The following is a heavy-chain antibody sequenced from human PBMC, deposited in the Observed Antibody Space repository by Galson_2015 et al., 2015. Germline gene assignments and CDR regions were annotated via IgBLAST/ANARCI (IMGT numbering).Heavy chain of an antibody. CDR1: GYTFTSYD. D-gene: IGHD2-2*01. CDR3: ARGRVRGCSSTSCYDDAFDI. CDR2: MNPNSGNT. Sequence: SVKVSCKASGYTFTSYDINWVRQATGQGLEWMGWMNPNSGNTGYAQKFQGRVTMTRNTSISTAYMELSSLRSEDTAVYYCARGRVRGCSSTSCYDDAFDIWGQGTMVTVSS. J-gene: IGHJ3*02. V-gene: IGHV1-8*01.